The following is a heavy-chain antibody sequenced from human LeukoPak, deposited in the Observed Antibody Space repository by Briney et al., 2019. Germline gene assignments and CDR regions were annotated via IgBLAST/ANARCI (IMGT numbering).Heavy chain of an antibody. V-gene: IGHV3-23*01. CDR1: GFTFSTYA. D-gene: IGHD1-26*01. CDR3: ARDRSYEGFDY. Sequence: GGSLRLSCAASGFTFSTYAMSWVRQAPGKGLEWVSVISDSGAITLYADSVKGRFTISRDNSKNTLYLQMNSLRAEDTAVYYCARDRSYEGFDYWGQGTLVTVSS. CDR2: ISDSGAIT. J-gene: IGHJ4*02.